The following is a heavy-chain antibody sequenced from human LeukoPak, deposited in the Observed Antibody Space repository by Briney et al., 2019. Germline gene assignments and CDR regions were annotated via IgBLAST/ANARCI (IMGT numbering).Heavy chain of an antibody. CDR1: GGSISSSSYY. CDR3: ARGEGDIFWFDP. CDR2: IYYSGST. Sequence: SETLSLTCTVSGGSISSSSYYWGWIRQPPGKGLEWIGSIYYSGSTNYNPSLKSRVTISVDTSKNQFSLKLSSVTAAGTAVYYCARGEGDIFWFDPWGQGTLVTVSS. J-gene: IGHJ5*02. D-gene: IGHD3-9*01. V-gene: IGHV4-39*07.